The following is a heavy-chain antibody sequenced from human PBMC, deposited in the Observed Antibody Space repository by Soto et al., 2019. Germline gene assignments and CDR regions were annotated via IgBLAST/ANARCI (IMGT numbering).Heavy chain of an antibody. J-gene: IGHJ6*02. CDR3: ARDLYDILTGYPVATNYYYGMDV. V-gene: IGHV1-3*01. CDR2: INAGNGNT. CDR1: GYTFTSYA. Sequence: QVQLVQSGAEVKKPGASVKVSRKASGYTFTSYAMHWVRQAPGQRLEWMGWINAGNGNTKYSQKFQGRVTITRDTSASTAYMELSSLRSEDTAVYYCARDLYDILTGYPVATNYYYGMDVWGQGTTVTVSS. D-gene: IGHD3-9*01.